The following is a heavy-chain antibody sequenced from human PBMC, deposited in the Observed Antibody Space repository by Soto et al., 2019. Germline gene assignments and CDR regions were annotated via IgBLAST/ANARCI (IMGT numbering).Heavy chain of an antibody. V-gene: IGHV1-18*01. CDR3: ATGLLGYCSGGSCYSDS. Sequence: QVQLVQSGAEVKKPGASVRVSCQTSAYTFTNYAVSWVRQAPGQGLEWMGWISGDNGNTIYAQKFQGRVTRTTDTSTRKAYMELRSLRSDDTAVYYCATGLLGYCSGGSCYSDSWGQGTLVTVSS. D-gene: IGHD2-15*01. CDR1: AYTFTNYA. J-gene: IGHJ4*02. CDR2: ISGDNGNT.